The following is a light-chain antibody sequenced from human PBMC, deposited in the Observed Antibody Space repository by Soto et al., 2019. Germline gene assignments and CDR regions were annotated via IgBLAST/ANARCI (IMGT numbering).Light chain of an antibody. CDR1: HTISTW. CDR2: DAS. Sequence: DIQMTQSPSTLSASVGDRITISCRASHTISTWLAWYQQKPGKAPKLLIYDASRLKSGVPSRFSGSGSGTDFTLTIRSLQPDDIATYFCQQYDSYSYVFGQGTKLEIK. CDR3: QQYDSYSYV. V-gene: IGKV1-5*01. J-gene: IGKJ2*01.